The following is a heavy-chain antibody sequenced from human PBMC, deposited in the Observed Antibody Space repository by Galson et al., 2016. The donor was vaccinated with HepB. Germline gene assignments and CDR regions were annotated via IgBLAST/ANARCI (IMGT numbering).Heavy chain of an antibody. CDR1: GGSISSGGFY. J-gene: IGHJ6*02. Sequence: TLSLTCTVSGGSISSGGFYWSWIRQLPGKGLEWIGYIFYSGTPHYNPSLKSRITISVDTSKNQFSLRLNSVTDADTAVYYCARDPGSGGIGVDVWGQGTTVTVS. CDR2: IFYSGTP. D-gene: IGHD3-10*01. V-gene: IGHV4-31*03. CDR3: ARDPGSGGIGVDV.